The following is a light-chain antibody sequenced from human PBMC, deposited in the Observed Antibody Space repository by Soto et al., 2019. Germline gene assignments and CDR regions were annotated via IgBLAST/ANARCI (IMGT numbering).Light chain of an antibody. J-gene: IGLJ2*01. CDR1: SSDVGGYNY. CDR2: EVS. CDR3: SSYAGSNILV. V-gene: IGLV2-8*01. Sequence: QSVLTQPPSASGSPGQSVTISCTGTSSDVGGYNYVSWYQQHPGKAPKLMIYEVSKRPSGVPDRFSGSKSGNTASLTVSGLQAEDEADYYCSSYAGSNILVFGGGTKLNVL.